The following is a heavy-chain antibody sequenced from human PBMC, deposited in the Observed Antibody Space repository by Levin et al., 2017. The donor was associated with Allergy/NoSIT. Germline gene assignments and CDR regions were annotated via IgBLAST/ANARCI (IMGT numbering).Heavy chain of an antibody. CDR3: ARSGGGAN. Sequence: TSETLSLTCTVSGGSINSHYWSWIRQPPGKGLEWIGFIHYSGKTIYNPSLTSRVTISVDTSKNQFSLKLTSVTAADTAVYYCARSGGGANWGQGTLVTVSS. V-gene: IGHV4-59*11. D-gene: IGHD3-10*01. CDR1: GGSINSHY. CDR2: IHYSGKT. J-gene: IGHJ4*02.